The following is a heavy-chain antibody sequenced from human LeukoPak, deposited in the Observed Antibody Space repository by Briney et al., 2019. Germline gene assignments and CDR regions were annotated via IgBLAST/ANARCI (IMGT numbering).Heavy chain of an antibody. CDR1: GGSISSYY. Sequence: SETLSLTCTVSGGSISSYYWSWIRQPAGKGLEWIGRIYTSGSTNYNPSLKSRVTMSVDTPKNQFSLKLSSVTAADTAVYYCASNYYDSSGYSNDAFDIWGQGTMVTVSS. D-gene: IGHD3-22*01. V-gene: IGHV4-4*07. CDR3: ASNYYDSSGYSNDAFDI. J-gene: IGHJ3*02. CDR2: IYTSGST.